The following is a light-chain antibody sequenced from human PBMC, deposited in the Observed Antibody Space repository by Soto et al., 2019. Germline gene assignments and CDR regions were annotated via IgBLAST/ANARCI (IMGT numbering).Light chain of an antibody. Sequence: EIVLTQSPGTLSLSPGERAILSCRASQSVSSSYLAWYQQKPGQAPRLLIYGASSRATGIPDRFSGSGSGTDFTITISRLEPEDFAVYYCQQYDSSPLTFGGGTKVEIK. V-gene: IGKV3-20*01. CDR1: QSVSSSY. J-gene: IGKJ4*01. CDR3: QQYDSSPLT. CDR2: GAS.